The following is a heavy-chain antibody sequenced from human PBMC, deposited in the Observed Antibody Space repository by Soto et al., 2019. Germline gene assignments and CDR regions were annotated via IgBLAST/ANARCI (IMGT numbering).Heavy chain of an antibody. J-gene: IGHJ4*02. Sequence: KPSETLSLTCTVSGGSISSGGYYWSWIRQHPGKGLEWIGYIYYSGSTYYNPSLKSRVTISVDTSKNQFSLKLSSVTAADTAVYYCARYKILEWLPLRGFDYWGQGTLVTVSS. D-gene: IGHD3-3*01. CDR3: ARYKILEWLPLRGFDY. CDR1: GGSISSGGYY. V-gene: IGHV4-31*03. CDR2: IYYSGST.